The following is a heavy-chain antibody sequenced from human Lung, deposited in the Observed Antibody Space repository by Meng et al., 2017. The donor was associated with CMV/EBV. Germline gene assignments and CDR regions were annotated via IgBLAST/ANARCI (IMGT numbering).Heavy chain of an antibody. V-gene: IGHV4-30-4*08. Sequence: SETLSLTCTVSGASITSDDDFWIWIRQPPGKGLEWIGYIHYSGSSHYNASLKSRLTMSVDTPKNQFSLKLNSVTAADTAVYYCARVDRAVDYWGQGTLVTVS. D-gene: IGHD1-26*01. J-gene: IGHJ4*02. CDR1: GASITSDDDF. CDR3: ARVDRAVDY. CDR2: IHYSGSS.